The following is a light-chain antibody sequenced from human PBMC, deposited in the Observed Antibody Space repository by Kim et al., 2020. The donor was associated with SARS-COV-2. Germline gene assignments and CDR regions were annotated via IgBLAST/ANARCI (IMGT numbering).Light chain of an antibody. CDR3: QAWDSSVV. CDR2: QDS. CDR1: KLGDKY. J-gene: IGLJ2*01. Sequence: VSVSPVQTARITCSGDKLGDKYACWYQQTPGQSPVLVIYQDSKRPSGIPERFSGSNSGNTATLTISGTQAMDEADYYCQAWDSSVVFGGGTQLTVL. V-gene: IGLV3-1*01.